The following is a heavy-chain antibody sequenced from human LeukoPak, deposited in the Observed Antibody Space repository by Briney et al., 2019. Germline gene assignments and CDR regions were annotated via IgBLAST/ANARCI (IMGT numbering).Heavy chain of an antibody. D-gene: IGHD3-22*01. CDR2: INHSGST. CDR1: GGSFSGYY. Sequence: SETLSLTCAVYGGSFSGYYWSWIRQPPGKGLEWIGEINHSGSTNYNPSLKSRVTISVDTSKSQFSLKLSSVTAADTAVYYCARGRRRLAMIVVGNAFDIWGQGTMVTVSS. CDR3: ARGRRRLAMIVVGNAFDI. J-gene: IGHJ3*02. V-gene: IGHV4-34*01.